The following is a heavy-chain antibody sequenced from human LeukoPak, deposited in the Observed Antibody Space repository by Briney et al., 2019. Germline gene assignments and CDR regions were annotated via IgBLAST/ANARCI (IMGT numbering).Heavy chain of an antibody. CDR2: IIPILGIA. D-gene: IGHD6-6*01. V-gene: IGHV1-69*04. Sequence: SVKVSCKASGGTFSSYAISWVRQAPGQGLEWMGRIIPILGIANYAQKFQGRVTITADKSTSTAYMELSSLRSEDTAVYYCATHGWYSSSSTRAGYYYYMDVWGKGTTVTVSS. CDR3: ATHGWYSSSSTRAGYYYYMDV. CDR1: GGTFSSYA. J-gene: IGHJ6*03.